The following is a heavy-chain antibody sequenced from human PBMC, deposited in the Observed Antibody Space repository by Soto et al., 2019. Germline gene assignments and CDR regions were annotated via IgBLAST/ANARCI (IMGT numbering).Heavy chain of an antibody. CDR1: GYSFTSYG. Sequence: GESLKISCKGSGYSFTSYGISWVRQAPGQGLEWMGWISAYNGNTNYAQKLQGRVTMTTDTSTSTAYMELRSLRSDDTAVYYCAREMWDIVVVPAAVYYFDYWGQGTL. J-gene: IGHJ4*02. CDR2: ISAYNGNT. V-gene: IGHV1-18*01. CDR3: AREMWDIVVVPAAVYYFDY. D-gene: IGHD2-2*01.